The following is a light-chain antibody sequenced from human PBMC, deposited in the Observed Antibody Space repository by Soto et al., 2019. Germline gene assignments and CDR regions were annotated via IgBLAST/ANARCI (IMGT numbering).Light chain of an antibody. J-gene: IGLJ2*01. CDR1: TSNIGSNT. CDR2: SSS. V-gene: IGLV1-44*01. CDR3: AAWDDSQNGMV. Sequence: QSVLTQPPSAPGTPGQRVIISCSGSTSNIGSNTVNWYQHVPGTAPKLLIYSSSRRPSGVPDRISGSKSGTSASLAISGLQSEDEADYYCAAWDDSQNGMVFGGGTKVTVL.